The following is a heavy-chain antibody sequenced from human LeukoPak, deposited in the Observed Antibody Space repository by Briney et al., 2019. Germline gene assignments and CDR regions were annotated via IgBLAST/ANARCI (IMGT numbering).Heavy chain of an antibody. J-gene: IGHJ4*02. CDR3: AKIRIAARSPFDY. Sequence: PGGSLRRSCAASGFTFSSYAMSWVRQAPGKGLEWVSVISGSGGSTYYADSVKGRFTISRDNSKNTLYLQMNSLRAEDTAVYYCAKIRIAARSPFDYWGQGTLVTVSS. V-gene: IGHV3-23*01. CDR2: ISGSGGST. D-gene: IGHD6-6*01. CDR1: GFTFSSYA.